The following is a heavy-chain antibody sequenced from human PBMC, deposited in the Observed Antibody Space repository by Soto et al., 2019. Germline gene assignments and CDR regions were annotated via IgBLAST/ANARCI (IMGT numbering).Heavy chain of an antibody. CDR3: ARGPMTFFFYGMDV. CDR2: IKQDGSEK. J-gene: IGHJ6*02. Sequence: GGSLRLSCAASGFTFSSYWMSWVRQAPGKGLEWVANIKQDGSEKYYVDSVKGRFTISRDNAKNSLYLQMNSLRAEDTAVYYCARGPMTFFFYGMDVWGQGTTVTVS. D-gene: IGHD2-21*02. V-gene: IGHV3-7*01. CDR1: GFTFSSYW.